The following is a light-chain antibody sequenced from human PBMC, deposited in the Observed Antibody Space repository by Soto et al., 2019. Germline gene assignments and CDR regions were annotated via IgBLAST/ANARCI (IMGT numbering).Light chain of an antibody. V-gene: IGKV3-20*01. J-gene: IGKJ1*01. CDR1: QSVSSRY. Sequence: EIVLTQSPGTLSLSPGERATLSCRASQSVSSRYLGWYQQKPGQAPRLLIYGASSRATGIPDRFSGSGSGTDFTLTISRLEPEDFAVNYCQQYSSSLWTFGQGTKVESK. CDR3: QQYSSSLWT. CDR2: GAS.